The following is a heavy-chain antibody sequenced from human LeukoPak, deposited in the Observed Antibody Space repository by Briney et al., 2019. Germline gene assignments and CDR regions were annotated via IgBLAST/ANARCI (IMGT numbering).Heavy chain of an antibody. J-gene: IGHJ5*02. Sequence: PSETLSLTCTVSGGSISSYYWSWIRQPPGKGLEWIGYIYYSGSTNYNPSLKSRVTISVDTSKNQFSLKLSSVTAADTAVYYCARALDDYGDQTGLGPWGQGTLVTVSS. CDR3: ARALDDYGDQTGLGP. V-gene: IGHV4-59*08. CDR1: GGSISSYY. CDR2: IYYSGST. D-gene: IGHD4-17*01.